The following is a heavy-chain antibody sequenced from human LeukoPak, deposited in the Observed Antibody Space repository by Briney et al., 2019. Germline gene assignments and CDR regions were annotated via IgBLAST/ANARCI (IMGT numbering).Heavy chain of an antibody. CDR1: GGSISSYY. V-gene: IGHV4-34*01. J-gene: IGHJ4*02. CDR3: ARGRGAVAAG. Sequence: PSETLSLTCTVSGGSISSYYWSWIRQPPGKGLEWIGEINHSGSTNYNPSLKSRVTISVDTSKNQFSLKLSSVTAADTAVYYCARGRGAVAAGWGQGTLVTVSS. CDR2: INHSGST. D-gene: IGHD6-19*01.